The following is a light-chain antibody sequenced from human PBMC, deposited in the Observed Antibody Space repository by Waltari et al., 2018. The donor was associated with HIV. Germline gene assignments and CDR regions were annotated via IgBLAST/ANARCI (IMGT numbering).Light chain of an antibody. J-gene: IGLJ1*01. CDR1: SSDVGAYVS. Sequence: QSALTQPASVSGSPGQSITISCTGTSSDVGAYVSVSWYQQHPGKVPKPLIYDVYKRPSRISNRFSGSKSGNTASLTISGLQAEDEAAYYCASFTSGRLNVFGTGTKVTVL. CDR2: DVY. V-gene: IGLV2-14*03. CDR3: ASFTSGRLNV.